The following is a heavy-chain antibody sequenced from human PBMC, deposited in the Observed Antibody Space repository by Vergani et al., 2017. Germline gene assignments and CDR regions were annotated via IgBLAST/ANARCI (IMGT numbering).Heavy chain of an antibody. Sequence: EVQLVESGGGIVKPGGSLRLSCVASGFSFRNAWMNWVRRTPGKGLEWVGRIKSTFDRGTTDYAAAVKGRFTISRDDSKNTLFLQMNGLKTEDIGVYYCTTDPRYCGDGSCYWLRDHHYYGMDVCVQGTTVTVSS. V-gene: IGHV3-15*07. J-gene: IGHJ6*02. CDR2: IKSTFDRGTT. CDR1: GFSFRNAW. CDR3: TTDPRYCGDGSCYWLRDHHYYGMDV. D-gene: IGHD2-21*01.